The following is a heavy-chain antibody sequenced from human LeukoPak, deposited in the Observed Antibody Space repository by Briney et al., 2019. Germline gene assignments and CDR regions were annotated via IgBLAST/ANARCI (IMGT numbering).Heavy chain of an antibody. CDR1: GFTFSDYW. CDR3: AKANALSYSGSPLDY. D-gene: IGHD1-26*01. Sequence: PGGSLRLSCVIFGFTFSDYWMNWVRQAPGKGLEWVAGISWNSGSIRYADSVKGRFTISRDNAKNSLYLQMNSLRAEDMALYYCAKANALSYSGSPLDYWGQGTLVIVSS. V-gene: IGHV3-9*03. CDR2: ISWNSGSI. J-gene: IGHJ4*02.